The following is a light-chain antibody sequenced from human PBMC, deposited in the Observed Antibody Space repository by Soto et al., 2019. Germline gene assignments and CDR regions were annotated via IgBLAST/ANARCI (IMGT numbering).Light chain of an antibody. CDR1: SSNIGINL. CDR3: VAWDDTLSGWV. V-gene: IGLV1-47*01. J-gene: IGLJ3*02. CDR2: RNN. Sequence: QLVLTQPPSASGTPGQGVTISCSGSSSNIGINLLYWYQQVPGTAPKLLIYRNNQRPSGVPDRFSGSKSGTSASLAISGLRSDDEADYYCVAWDDTLSGWVFGGGTKLTVL.